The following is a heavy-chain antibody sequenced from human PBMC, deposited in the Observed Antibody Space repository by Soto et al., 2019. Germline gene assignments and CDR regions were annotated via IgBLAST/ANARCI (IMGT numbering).Heavy chain of an antibody. D-gene: IGHD2-2*01. CDR3: AKGILVKPPGSRALDI. V-gene: IGHV3-23*01. J-gene: IGHJ3*02. CDR1: GFTFRSSA. CDR2: IGGGGVNT. Sequence: GSLRLSCAASGFTFRSSAMSWVRQAPGTGLEWVSIIGGGGVNTYYAGSGKGRFPISRDNPIDALYLQMSSLRAGDTAVYYCAKGILVKPPGSRALDIWGQGTMVTVSS.